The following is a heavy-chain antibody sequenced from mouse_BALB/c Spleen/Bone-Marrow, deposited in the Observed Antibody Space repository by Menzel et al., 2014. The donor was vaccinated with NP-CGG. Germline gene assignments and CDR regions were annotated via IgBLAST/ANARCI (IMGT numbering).Heavy chain of an antibody. D-gene: IGHD3-3*01. CDR1: GYSITSDYA. CDR2: ISYSGIT. J-gene: IGHJ3*01. Sequence: EVKLVESGPGLVKPSQSLSLTCTVTGYSITSDYAWNWIRQFPGNKLEWMGYISYSGITSYNPSLKSRISITRDTSKNQFFLQLNSVTTEDTATYYCARGRAAWFAYWGQGTLVTVSA. V-gene: IGHV3-2*02. CDR3: ARGRAAWFAY.